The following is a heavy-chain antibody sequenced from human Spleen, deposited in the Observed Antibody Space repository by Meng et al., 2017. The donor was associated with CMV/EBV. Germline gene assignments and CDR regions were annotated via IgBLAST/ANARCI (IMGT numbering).Heavy chain of an antibody. V-gene: IGHV3-74*01. J-gene: IGHJ5*02. CDR2: MNSDGTST. CDR3: AKSTEARLFDP. Sequence: GESLKISCVASGFTFRSYWMYWVRQVPGEGLTWVTRMNSDGTSTYYADSVKGRFTVSRDNAKNSLYLQMNSLRAEDTAVYYCAKSTEARLFDPWGQGTLVTVSS. CDR1: GFTFRSYW.